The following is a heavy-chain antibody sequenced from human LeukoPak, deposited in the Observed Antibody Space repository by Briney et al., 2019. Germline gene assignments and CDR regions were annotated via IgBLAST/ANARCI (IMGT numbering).Heavy chain of an antibody. Sequence: PGGSLRLSCAASGFTFSDYYMSWVRQAPGKGLEWVSYIISSGSTIYYADSVKGRFTISRDNAKNSLYLQMNGLRAEDTAVYYCARDIGVPAAIRRGGWFDPWGQGTLVTVSS. D-gene: IGHD2-2*01. CDR2: IISSGSTI. CDR3: ARDIGVPAAIRRGGWFDP. V-gene: IGHV3-11*04. CDR1: GFTFSDYY. J-gene: IGHJ5*02.